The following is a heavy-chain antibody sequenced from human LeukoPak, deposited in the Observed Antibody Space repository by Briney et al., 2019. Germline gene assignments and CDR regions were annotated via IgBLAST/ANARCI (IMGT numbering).Heavy chain of an antibody. J-gene: IGHJ3*02. CDR2: ISYDGSNK. CDR1: GFTFSSYA. V-gene: IGHV3-30*04. Sequence: PGGSLRLSCAASGFTFSSYAMHWVRQAPGKGLEWVAVISYDGSNKYYADSVKGRFTISRDNSKNTLYLQMNSLRAEDTAVYYCARVLTYYYGSGRVGSDAFDIWGQGTMVTVSS. D-gene: IGHD3-10*01. CDR3: ARVLTYYYGSGRVGSDAFDI.